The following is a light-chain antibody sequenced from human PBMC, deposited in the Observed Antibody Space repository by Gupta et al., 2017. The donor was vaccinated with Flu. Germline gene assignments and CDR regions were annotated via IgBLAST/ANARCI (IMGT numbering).Light chain of an antibody. CDR3: QQGSAIPST. Sequence: DIRMTQSPPSLSASVGDRVTLTCRASQGILTYVNWYQQKPGKAPKLLLSDATRLQVGVPSRFSGSGSGTYFTLTINSLQPEDFATYFCQQGSAIPSTFGHGTKVQI. J-gene: IGKJ1*01. CDR2: DAT. V-gene: IGKV1-39*01. CDR1: QGILTY.